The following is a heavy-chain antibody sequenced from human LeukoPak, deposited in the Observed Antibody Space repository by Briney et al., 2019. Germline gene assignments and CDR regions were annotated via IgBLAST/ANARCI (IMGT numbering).Heavy chain of an antibody. D-gene: IGHD3-22*01. V-gene: IGHV3-23*01. Sequence: GGSLRLSCAASGFTFSTYAMSWVRQAPGKGLGWVSAISASGDSTYYTDSVKGRFTISRDNSKDTLYLQMNSLRAEDTAVYYCAKIAGSSSYYPDYWGQGTLVTVSS. CDR2: ISASGDST. J-gene: IGHJ4*02. CDR1: GFTFSTYA. CDR3: AKIAGSSSYYPDY.